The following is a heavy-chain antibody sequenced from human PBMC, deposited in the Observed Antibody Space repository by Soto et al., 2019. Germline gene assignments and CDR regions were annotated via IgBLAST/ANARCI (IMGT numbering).Heavy chain of an antibody. D-gene: IGHD6-19*01. J-gene: IGHJ3*02. CDR2: VKGDGSER. CDR3: TRAQWLADDVFDI. V-gene: IGHV3-74*01. Sequence: GGSLRLSCAASGFTLSSYWMHWVRQAPGKGLVWVSRVKGDGSERTYADSVKGRFTISRDNTKNTLYLQMNSLRPEDTAVYYCTRAQWLADDVFDIWGHGTMVTVSS. CDR1: GFTLSSYW.